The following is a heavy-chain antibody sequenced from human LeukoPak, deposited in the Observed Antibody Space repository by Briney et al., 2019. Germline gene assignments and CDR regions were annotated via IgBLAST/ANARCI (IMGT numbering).Heavy chain of an antibody. CDR2: IILIIGTA. J-gene: IGHJ4*02. CDR1: GATFSSYA. CDR3: AAGRNWNYEVDYCDY. D-gene: IGHD1-7*01. V-gene: IGHV1-69*13. Sequence: SSVKVSCKAAGATFSSYAISWVRQAPGPGLEWMGGIILIIGTATYAQKSQGRVTITAEEYSSKAYMELSSLRSEDTAVYYCAAGRNWNYEVDYCDYGGQGSLVSVSS.